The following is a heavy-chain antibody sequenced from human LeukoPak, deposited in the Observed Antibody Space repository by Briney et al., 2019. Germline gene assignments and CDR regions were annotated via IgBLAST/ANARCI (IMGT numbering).Heavy chain of an antibody. D-gene: IGHD3-22*01. CDR3: AKDGYYDSSPTPFIDY. CDR2: ISGSGGST. V-gene: IGHV3-23*01. J-gene: IGHJ4*02. CDR1: GFTFSSYA. Sequence: GGSLRLSCAASGFTFSSYAMSWVRQASGKGLEWVSAISGSGGSTYYADSVKGRFTISRDNSKNTLYLQMNSLRAKDTAVYYCAKDGYYDSSPTPFIDYWGQGTLVTVSS.